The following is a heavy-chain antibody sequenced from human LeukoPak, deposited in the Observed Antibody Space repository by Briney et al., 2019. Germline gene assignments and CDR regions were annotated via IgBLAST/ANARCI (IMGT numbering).Heavy chain of an antibody. CDR1: GFTFSSYW. CDR2: INNDGSGT. Sequence: GGSLRLSCAASGFTFSSYWMHWVRQAPGKGPVWVSRINNDGSGTTYADSVKGRFTISRDDAKNTLYLKMNSLRAEDTAVYYCVRGGESTWSWGQGTLVTVSS. V-gene: IGHV3-74*01. J-gene: IGHJ5*02. D-gene: IGHD2-15*01. CDR3: VRGGESTWS.